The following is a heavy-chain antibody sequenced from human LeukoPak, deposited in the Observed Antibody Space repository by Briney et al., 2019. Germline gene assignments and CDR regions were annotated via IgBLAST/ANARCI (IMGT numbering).Heavy chain of an antibody. CDR1: GGSVSSGSYY. V-gene: IGHV4-61*01. CDR2: IYYSGST. J-gene: IGHJ6*04. CDR3: AGGSGSYYYYGMDV. D-gene: IGHD3-10*01. Sequence: SETLSLTCTVSGGSVSSGSYYWSWIRQPPGKGLEWIGYIYYSGSTNYNPSLKSRVTISVDTSKNQFSLKLSSVTAADTAVCYCAGGSGSYYYYGMDVWGKGTTVTVSS.